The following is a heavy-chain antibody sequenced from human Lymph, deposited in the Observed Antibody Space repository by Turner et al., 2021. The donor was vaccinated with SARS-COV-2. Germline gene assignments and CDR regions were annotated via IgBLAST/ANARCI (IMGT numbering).Heavy chain of an antibody. D-gene: IGHD6-13*01. V-gene: IGHV1-69*10. CDR2: IIPMLGIA. CDR1: GGTFSSSA. J-gene: IGHJ6*02. CDR3: ARIVAPGMGGGVYYYYYGMDV. Sequence: QVQLVQSGAEVKKPGSSVKVSCKASGGTFSSSAISWVRQAPGQGLEWMGVIIPMLGIANYAKKFQGRVTITADKSTSTAYMELSSLRSEDTAVYYCARIVAPGMGGGVYYYYYGMDVWGQGTTVTVSS.